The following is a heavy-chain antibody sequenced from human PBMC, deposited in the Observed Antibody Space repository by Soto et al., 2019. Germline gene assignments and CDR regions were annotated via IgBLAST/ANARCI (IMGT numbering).Heavy chain of an antibody. V-gene: IGHV3-30*18. J-gene: IGHJ6*02. CDR1: GFTFSSYS. CDR3: AKDIVLAAAGTYPLTYYYYYYYGMDV. D-gene: IGHD6-13*01. CDR2: ISYDGSNK. Sequence: GGSLRLSCAASGFTFSSYSMNWVRQAPGKGLEWVAVISYDGSNKYYADSVKGRFTISRDNSKNTLYLQMNSLRAEDTAVYYCAKDIVLAAAGTYPLTYYYYYYYGMDVWGQGTTVTVSS.